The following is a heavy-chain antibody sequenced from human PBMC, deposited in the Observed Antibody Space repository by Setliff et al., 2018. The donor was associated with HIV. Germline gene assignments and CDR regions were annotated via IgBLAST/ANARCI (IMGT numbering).Heavy chain of an antibody. CDR1: GGSISGNA. CDR3: ARTYGSASKLDY. D-gene: IGHD3-10*01. V-gene: IGHV2-70*04. Sequence: TLSLTCSVSGGSISGNAWSWIRQPPGKALEWLARIDWEDDKFYSTSLKTRLTISKDTSKNQVVLTMTNMGPLDTATYFCARTYGSASKLDYWGPGTLVTVSS. J-gene: IGHJ4*02. CDR2: IDWEDDK.